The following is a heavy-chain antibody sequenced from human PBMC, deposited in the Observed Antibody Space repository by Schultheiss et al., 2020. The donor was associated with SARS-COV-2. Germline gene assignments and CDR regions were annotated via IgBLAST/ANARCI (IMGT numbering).Heavy chain of an antibody. D-gene: IGHD6-6*01. CDR2: IYTSGST. V-gene: IGHV4-4*07. J-gene: IGHJ6*02. CDR3: ARDGIAARLYYYGMDV. CDR1: GGSISSYY. Sequence: SETLSLTCTVSGGSISSYYWSWIRQPAGKGLEWIGRIYTSGSTYYNPSLKSRVTISVDTSKNQFSLKLSSVTAADTAVYYCARDGIAARLYYYGMDVWGQGTTVTVSS.